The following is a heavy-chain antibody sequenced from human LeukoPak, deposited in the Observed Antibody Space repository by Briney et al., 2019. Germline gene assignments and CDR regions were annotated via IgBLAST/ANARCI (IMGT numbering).Heavy chain of an antibody. J-gene: IGHJ4*02. CDR2: IWYDGSNK. Sequence: PGGSLRLSCAASGFTFSSYGVHWVRQAPGKGLEWVAVIWYDGSNKYYADSVKGRFTISRDNSKNTLYLQMNSLRAEDTAVYYCAKDRALAALDYWGQGTLVTVSS. CDR1: GFTFSSYG. V-gene: IGHV3-33*06. D-gene: IGHD6-13*01. CDR3: AKDRALAALDY.